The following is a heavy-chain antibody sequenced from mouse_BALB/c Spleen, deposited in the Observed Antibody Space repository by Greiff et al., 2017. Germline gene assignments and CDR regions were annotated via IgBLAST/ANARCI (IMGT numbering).Heavy chain of an antibody. V-gene: IGHV1-69*02. CDR3: TRNYYGSSYVFDY. J-gene: IGHJ2*01. CDR2: IYPSDSYT. Sequence: VQLQQSGAELVRPGASVKLSCKASGYTFTSYWINWVKQRPGQGLEWIGNIYPSDSYTNYNQKFKDKATLTVDKSSSTAYMQLSSPTSEDSAVYYCTRNYYGSSYVFDYWGQGTTLTVSS. CDR1: GYTFTSYW. D-gene: IGHD1-1*01.